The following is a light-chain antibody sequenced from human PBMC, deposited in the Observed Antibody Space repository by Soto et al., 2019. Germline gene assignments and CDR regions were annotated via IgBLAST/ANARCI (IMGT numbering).Light chain of an antibody. CDR3: QQSYSNPTWT. V-gene: IGKV1-39*01. CDR1: QSISTY. Sequence: DIQLTQSPSSLSASVGDRITSTCRASQSISTYLNWYQQKPGEAPTLLVYDSSTLQSGVPSRFSGSGFGAEFTLTVSSLQPEDFATYYCQQSYSNPTWTFGQGTKVDIK. CDR2: DSS. J-gene: IGKJ1*01.